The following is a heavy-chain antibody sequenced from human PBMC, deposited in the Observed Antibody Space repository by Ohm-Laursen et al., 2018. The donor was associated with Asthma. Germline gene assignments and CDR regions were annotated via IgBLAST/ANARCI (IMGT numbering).Heavy chain of an antibody. Sequence: SLRLSCTASGFTFSTYSMNWVRQAPGKGLEWVSYISSSSSTIYYADSVKGRFTISRDNAKNSLYLQMNSLRAEDTAVYYCARQGCTGTVCYYYFDYWGQGTLVTVPS. CDR1: GFTFSTYS. CDR3: ARQGCTGTVCYYYFDY. J-gene: IGHJ4*02. D-gene: IGHD2-8*02. V-gene: IGHV3-48*01. CDR2: ISSSSSTI.